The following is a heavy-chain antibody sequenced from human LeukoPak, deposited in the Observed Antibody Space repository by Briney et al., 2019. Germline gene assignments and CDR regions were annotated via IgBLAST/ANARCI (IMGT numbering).Heavy chain of an antibody. V-gene: IGHV4-59*08. D-gene: IGHD2-2*01. J-gene: IGHJ4*02. CDR1: DGSMGTYY. CDR2: IYYSGST. Sequence: SETLSLTCSVSDGSMGTYYWGWIRQPPGKGLEWIGYIYYSGSTTYNPPLKSRVTVSVDTSKNQFSLKLTSMTAADTAVYYCARGRLGRQHASFLDSWGQGTLVTVSS. CDR3: ARGRLGRQHASFLDS.